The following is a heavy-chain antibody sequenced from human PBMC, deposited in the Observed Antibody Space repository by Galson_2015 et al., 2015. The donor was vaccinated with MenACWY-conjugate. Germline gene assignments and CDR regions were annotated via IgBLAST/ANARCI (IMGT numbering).Heavy chain of an antibody. J-gene: IGHJ5*02. CDR2: ISGGSSRK. CDR1: GFSFSSYS. D-gene: IGHD3-10*01. CDR3: AKVGGSGIYMSRGGHICFDP. V-gene: IGHV3-23*01. Sequence: SLRLSCAASGFSFSSYSMTWVRHTPGKGLEWVSGISGGSSRKYYANSVKGRFTISRDNSKNSLWLQMNSVRAEDTAVYYCAKVGGSGIYMSRGGHICFDPWGQGILVTVSS.